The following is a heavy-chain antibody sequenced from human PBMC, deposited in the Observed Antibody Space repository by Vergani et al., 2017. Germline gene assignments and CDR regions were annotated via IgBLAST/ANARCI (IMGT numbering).Heavy chain of an antibody. J-gene: IGHJ4*02. CDR1: GFTFSSYA. D-gene: IGHD3-3*01. V-gene: IGHV3-23*01. CDR3: AKGGRITIVGVGWAGRPGGMLFDY. CDR2: ISGSGGST. Sequence: EVQLLESGGGLVQPGGSLRLSCAASGFTFSSYAMSWVRQAPGKGLEWVSAISGSGGSTYYADSVKGRFTISRDNSKTTLYLQMNSLRAEDTAVYYCAKGGRITIVGVGWAGRPGGMLFDYWGQGTRVTVSS.